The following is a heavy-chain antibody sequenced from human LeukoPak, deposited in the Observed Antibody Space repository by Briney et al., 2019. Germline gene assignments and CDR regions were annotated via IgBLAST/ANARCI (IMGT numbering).Heavy chain of an antibody. CDR1: GGSISSSSYY. V-gene: IGHV4-39*01. Sequence: PSETLSLTCTVSGGSISSSSYYWGWIRQPPGKGLEWIGSIYYSGSTYYNPSLKSRVTISVDTSKNQFSLKLSSVTAADTAVYYCASPIAAAGRGGDYWGQGTLVTASS. J-gene: IGHJ4*02. CDR3: ASPIAAAGRGGDY. D-gene: IGHD6-13*01. CDR2: IYYSGST.